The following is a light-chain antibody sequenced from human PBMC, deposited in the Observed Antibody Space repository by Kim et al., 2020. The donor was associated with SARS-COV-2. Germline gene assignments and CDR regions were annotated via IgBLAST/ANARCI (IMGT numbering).Light chain of an antibody. CDR1: RSDVGYYNF. CDR2: DVS. Sequence: SPGQSVTISCTGTRSDVGYYNFISWYQQHPGKAPKLMIYDVSERPSGVPDRFSGSKSGNTASLTVSGLQAEDEADYYCSSYATTVVFGGGTQLTVL. J-gene: IGLJ2*01. V-gene: IGLV2-11*01. CDR3: SSYATTVV.